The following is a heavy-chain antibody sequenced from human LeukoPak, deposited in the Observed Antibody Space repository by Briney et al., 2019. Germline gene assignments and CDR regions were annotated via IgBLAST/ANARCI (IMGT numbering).Heavy chain of an antibody. CDR2: IRNDGTKK. D-gene: IGHD7-27*01. CDR1: GFSFSSYG. Sequence: PGGSLRLSCAASGFSFSSYGMHWVRQAPGKGLGWVAFIRNDGTKKYYADSVKGRFTFSRDNSKSTLYLQMDSLTAEDTAVYYCAKDGNWGFDKWGQGTLVTVSS. V-gene: IGHV3-30*02. CDR3: AKDGNWGFDK. J-gene: IGHJ4*02.